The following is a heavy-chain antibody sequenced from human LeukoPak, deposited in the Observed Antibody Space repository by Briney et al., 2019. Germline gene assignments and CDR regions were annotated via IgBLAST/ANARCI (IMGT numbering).Heavy chain of an antibody. CDR1: GGSFSGYY. CDR3: ARVAAAGFVDYMDV. D-gene: IGHD6-13*01. J-gene: IGHJ6*03. Sequence: SETLSLTCAVYGGSFSGYYWSWIRQPPGKGLEWIGEINHSGSTNYNPSLKSRVTISVDTSKNQFSLKLSSVTAADTAVYYCARVAAAGFVDYMDVWGKGTTVTVSS. V-gene: IGHV4-34*01. CDR2: INHSGST.